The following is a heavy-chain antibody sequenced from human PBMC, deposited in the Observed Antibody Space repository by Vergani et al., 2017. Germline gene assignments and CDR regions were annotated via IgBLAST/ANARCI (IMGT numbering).Heavy chain of an antibody. CDR1: GYAIGSGFY. CDR2: IHNRGKT. V-gene: IGHV4-38-2*01. CDR3: ARSQGDYWYFDL. D-gene: IGHD2-21*01. Sequence: QVRLEESGPGLVKPSATLSLTCSVSGYAIGSGFYWAWIRQSPGAGLQWLTSIHNRGKTYHNPSLKIRVSVSLDTSKNRFSLNLTSVTATDTAVYYCARSQGDYWYFDLRGPGSLVTVSS. J-gene: IGHJ2*01.